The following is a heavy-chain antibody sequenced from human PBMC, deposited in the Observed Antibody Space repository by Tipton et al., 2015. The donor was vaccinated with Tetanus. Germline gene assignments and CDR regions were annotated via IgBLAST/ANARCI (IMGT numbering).Heavy chain of an antibody. CDR2: ISYDGSNK. J-gene: IGHJ6*02. CDR3: ARDRQQLEYYYYGMDV. D-gene: IGHD6-13*01. Sequence: SLRLSCAVSGFTFSSYAMHWVRQAPGKGLEWVAVISYDGSNKYYADSVKGRFTISRDNSKNTLYLQMNSLRAEDTAVYYCARDRQQLEYYYYGMDVWGQGTTVTVSS. CDR1: GFTFSSYA. V-gene: IGHV3-30*04.